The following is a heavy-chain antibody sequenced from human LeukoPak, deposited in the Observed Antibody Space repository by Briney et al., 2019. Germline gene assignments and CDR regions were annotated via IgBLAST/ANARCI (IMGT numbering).Heavy chain of an antibody. CDR1: GGSFSGYY. CDR2: INHSGST. V-gene: IGHV4-34*01. Sequence: PSETLSLTCAVYGGSFSGYYWSWIRQPPGKGLEWIGEINHSGSTNYNPSLKSRVTISVDTSKNQFSLKLSSVTAADTAVYYCARGPQKNSSSYSVNAGPSDYWGQGTLVTVSS. J-gene: IGHJ4*02. CDR3: ARGPQKNSSSYSVNAGPSDY. D-gene: IGHD6-6*01.